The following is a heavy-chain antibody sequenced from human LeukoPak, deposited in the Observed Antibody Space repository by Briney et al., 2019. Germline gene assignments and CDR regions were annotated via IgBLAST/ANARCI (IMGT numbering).Heavy chain of an antibody. D-gene: IGHD6-19*01. CDR2: ISSSSSYI. J-gene: IGHJ4*02. CDR3: AKDRLGIAVAGTVY. V-gene: IGHV3-21*04. CDR1: GFTFSSYS. Sequence: GGSLRLSCAASGFTFSSYSMNWVRQAPGKGLEWVSSISSSSSYIYYADSVKGRFIISRDNSKNTLYLQMNSLRAEDTAVYYCAKDRLGIAVAGTVYWGQGTLVTVSS.